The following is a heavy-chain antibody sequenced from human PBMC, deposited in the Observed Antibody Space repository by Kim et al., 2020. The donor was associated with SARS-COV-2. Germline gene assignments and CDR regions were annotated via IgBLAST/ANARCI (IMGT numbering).Heavy chain of an antibody. D-gene: IGHD3-10*01. CDR1: GITLTNNH. J-gene: IGHJ2*01. CDR3: ARDIKFDGFAFFDL. Sequence: GGSLRLSCAASGITLTNNHMNWVRQAPGKGLEWVSVIYGGGTIDYADSVKDRFTISRDTSKNTVYREMNSLRAEDTAVYYCARDIKFDGFAFFDLWGRGTLVSVSS. CDR2: IYGGGTI. V-gene: IGHV3-66*01.